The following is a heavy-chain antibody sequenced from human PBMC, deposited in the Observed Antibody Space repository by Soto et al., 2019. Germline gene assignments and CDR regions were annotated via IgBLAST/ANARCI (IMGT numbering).Heavy chain of an antibody. CDR1: GYTFTSYG. V-gene: IGHV1-18*04. CDR2: SSAYNGNT. Sequence: ASVKVSCKASGYTFTSYGISWVRQAPRQGLEWMGWSSAYNGNTNYAQKLRGRVTMATDTSTSTAYTELRSPRSDDTAVYYSAPTGYSSSSYGGGSYYGMDVWGHGTTVTVS. J-gene: IGHJ6*02. CDR3: APTGYSSSSYGGGSYYGMDV. D-gene: IGHD6-13*01.